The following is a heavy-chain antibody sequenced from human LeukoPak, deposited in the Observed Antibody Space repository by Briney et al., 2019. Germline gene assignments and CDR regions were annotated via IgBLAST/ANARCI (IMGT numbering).Heavy chain of an antibody. CDR1: GYSFTSYW. J-gene: IGHJ6*02. Sequence: GESLKISCKGSGYSFTSYWIGRVRQMPGKGLEWMGIIYPGDSDTRYSPSFQGQVTISADKSISTAYLQWSSLKASDTAMYYCARRGGQPYYYYGMDVWGQGTTVTVSS. CDR3: ARRGGQPYYYYGMDV. D-gene: IGHD2-15*01. CDR2: IYPGDSDT. V-gene: IGHV5-51*01.